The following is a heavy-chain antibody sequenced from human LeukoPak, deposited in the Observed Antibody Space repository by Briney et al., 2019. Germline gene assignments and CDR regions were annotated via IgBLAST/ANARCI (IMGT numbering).Heavy chain of an antibody. D-gene: IGHD1-26*01. Sequence: GGSLRLSCAVSGFPFSTFGMHWVRQAPGKGLEWVAAIAYDGSVKYYPDSVKGRLTISRDNSKNTLYLQMNSLRAEDTAVYYCAKDRTVVGATSFDYWGLGTLVTVSS. V-gene: IGHV3-30*18. J-gene: IGHJ4*02. CDR3: AKDRTVVGATSFDY. CDR2: IAYDGSVK. CDR1: GFPFSTFG.